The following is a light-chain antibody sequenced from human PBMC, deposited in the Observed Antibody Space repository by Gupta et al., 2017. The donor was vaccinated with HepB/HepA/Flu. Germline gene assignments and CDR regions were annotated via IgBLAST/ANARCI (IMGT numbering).Light chain of an antibody. CDR3: QQYNNSHT. V-gene: IGKV3-15*01. CDR2: GAS. Sequence: EIVMTQSPATLSVSTGERATLSCRASQSVSSNLGWYQQKPGQAPRLLIYGASTRATGIPGRFSGSGSGTEFTVTISSLQSEDFAVYYLQQYNNSHTFGQGTKVEIK. J-gene: IGKJ1*01. CDR1: QSVSSN.